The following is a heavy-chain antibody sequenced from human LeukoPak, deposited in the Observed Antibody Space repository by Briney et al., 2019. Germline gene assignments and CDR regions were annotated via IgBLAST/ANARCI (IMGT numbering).Heavy chain of an antibody. CDR1: GFTFTKNA. CDR3: AKCPSSVSCYGVRLDV. Sequence: GGSLRLSCVASGFTFTKNALSWVRQAPGKGLEWVSNIGGSGVTTNYANSVKGRFTISRDNSKNTLYLEMNSLRVDDTAIYYCAKCPSSVSCYGVRLDVWGQGTTVTVSS. D-gene: IGHD2-2*01. J-gene: IGHJ6*02. V-gene: IGHV3-23*01. CDR2: IGGSGVTT.